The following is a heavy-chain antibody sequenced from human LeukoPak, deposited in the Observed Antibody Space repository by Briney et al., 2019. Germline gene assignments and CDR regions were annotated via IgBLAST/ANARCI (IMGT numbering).Heavy chain of an antibody. J-gene: IGHJ4*02. D-gene: IGHD5-18*01. Sequence: GGSLRLSCAASGFTVSSNYMSWVRQAPGKGLEWVSVIYSGGSTHYADSVKGRFTISRDNSKNTLYLQMNSLRAEDTAVYYCARVEGGYSYGYLDYWGQGTLVTVSS. CDR1: GFTVSSNY. CDR3: ARVEGGYSYGYLDY. CDR2: IYSGGST. V-gene: IGHV3-53*01.